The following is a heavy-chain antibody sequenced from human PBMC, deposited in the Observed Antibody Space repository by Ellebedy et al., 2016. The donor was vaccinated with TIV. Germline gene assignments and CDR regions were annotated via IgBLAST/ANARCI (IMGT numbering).Heavy chain of an antibody. CDR2: ISVGCST. CDR1: GFTFSGFA. CDR3: AKDRAYCGGACYTPDFDY. V-gene: IGHV3-23*01. Sequence: PGGSLRLSCVASGFTFSGFAMSWVRQSPGKGLEWVSGISVGCSTDLADSVKGRFTISRDNPKNTVYLQMNSLRVEDTALYYCAKDRAYCGGACYTPDFDYWGPGTLVTVS. J-gene: IGHJ4*02. D-gene: IGHD2-21*02.